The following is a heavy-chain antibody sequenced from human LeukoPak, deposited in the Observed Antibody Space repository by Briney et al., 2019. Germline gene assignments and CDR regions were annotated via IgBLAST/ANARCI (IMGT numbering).Heavy chain of an antibody. V-gene: IGHV3-74*01. CDR3: VRARTTVLNLFDY. CDR2: INGDETST. CDR1: GFTFSSHW. D-gene: IGHD4-17*01. J-gene: IGHJ4*02. Sequence: GGSLRLSCAASGFTFSSHWMHWARQAPGKGLVWVSRINGDETSTAYADSVKGRFTISRDNAKNTLYLQMNSLRADDTAVYYCVRARTTVLNLFDYWGQGTLVTVSS.